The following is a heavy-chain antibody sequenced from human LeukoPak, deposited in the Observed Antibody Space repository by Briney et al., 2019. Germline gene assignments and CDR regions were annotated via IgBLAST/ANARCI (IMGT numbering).Heavy chain of an antibody. CDR1: GFTFSTYG. D-gene: IGHD3-10*01. V-gene: IGHV3-30*03. Sequence: PGGSLRLSCAASGFTFSTYGMHWVRQAPGKGLEWVAVISYDGSDKYYADSVKGRFTISRDNSKNTLYLQMNSLRAEDTAVYYCARVSFGSGYYCYMDVWGKGTTVTVSS. J-gene: IGHJ6*03. CDR2: ISYDGSDK. CDR3: ARVSFGSGYYCYMDV.